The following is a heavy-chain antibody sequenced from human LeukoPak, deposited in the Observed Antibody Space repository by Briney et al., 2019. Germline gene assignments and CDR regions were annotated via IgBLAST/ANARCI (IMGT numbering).Heavy chain of an antibody. CDR1: GYSFTSYW. D-gene: IGHD4-17*01. J-gene: IGHJ4*02. V-gene: IGHV5-51*01. CDR2: IYPGDSET. CDR3: ARPKTTVTTPFDS. Sequence: GESLKISCKGSGYSFTSYWIGWVRQMPGKGLEWMGIIYPGDSETTYSPSFQGQVTISADKSIGTAYVQWRSLKASDTAMYYCARPKTTVTTPFDSWGQGTLVTVSS.